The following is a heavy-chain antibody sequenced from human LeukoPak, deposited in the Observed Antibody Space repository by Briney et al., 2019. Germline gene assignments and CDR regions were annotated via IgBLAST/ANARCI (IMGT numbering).Heavy chain of an antibody. CDR2: ISTSSSYI. J-gene: IGHJ6*03. V-gene: IGHV3-21*01. Sequence: GGSLRLSCAASGFTFSSYSVNWVRQAPGKGLEWVSSISTSSSYIYYADSVKGRFTISRDNAKNSLYLQRNSLRAEDTAVYYCARLYCTNGVCYSYYYYYMDVWGKGTTVTVSS. CDR1: GFTFSSYS. D-gene: IGHD2-8*01. CDR3: ARLYCTNGVCYSYYYYYMDV.